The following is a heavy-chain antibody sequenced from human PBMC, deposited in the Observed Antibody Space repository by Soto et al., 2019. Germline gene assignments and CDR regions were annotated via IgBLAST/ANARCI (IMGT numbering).Heavy chain of an antibody. D-gene: IGHD4-17*01. Sequence: SETLSLTCTVSGGSISSYYWSWIRQPPGKGLEWIGYIYYSGSTNYNPSLKSRVTTSVDTSKNQFSLKLSSVTAADTAVYYCARRYGASFDYWGQGTLVTVSS. CDR1: GGSISSYY. J-gene: IGHJ4*02. CDR3: ARRYGASFDY. CDR2: IYYSGST. V-gene: IGHV4-59*01.